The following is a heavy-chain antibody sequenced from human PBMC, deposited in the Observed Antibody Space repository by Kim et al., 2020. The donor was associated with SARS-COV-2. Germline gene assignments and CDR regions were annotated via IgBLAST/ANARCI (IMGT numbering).Heavy chain of an antibody. J-gene: IGHJ6*02. CDR1: GFTFSTYE. Sequence: GGSLRLSCAASGFTFSTYEMNWVRQAPGKGLEWVSYISSSGSIIYYADSVKGRFTISRDNAKNSLYLQMNSLRAEDTAVYYCTRDRRYCSGGSCYSGSYYYYGMDVWSQGTTVTVSS. CDR2: ISSSGSII. V-gene: IGHV3-48*03. CDR3: TRDRRYCSGGSCYSGSYYYYGMDV. D-gene: IGHD2-15*01.